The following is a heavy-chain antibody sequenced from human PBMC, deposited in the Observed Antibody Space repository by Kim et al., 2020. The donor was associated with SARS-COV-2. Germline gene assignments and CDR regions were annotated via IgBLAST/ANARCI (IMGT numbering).Heavy chain of an antibody. CDR2: INGDGSDT. D-gene: IGHD2-21*01. V-gene: IGHV3-74*01. CDR3: AREAGDSDI. CDR1: GFTSSNYW. Sequence: GGSLRLSCAASGFTSSNYWMHWVRQAPGKGLVWVSGINGDGSDTTYADSVKGRFTLSRDNAKNTLYLQMNSLRAEDTAVYYCAREAGDSDIWGQGTMVTVSS. J-gene: IGHJ3*02.